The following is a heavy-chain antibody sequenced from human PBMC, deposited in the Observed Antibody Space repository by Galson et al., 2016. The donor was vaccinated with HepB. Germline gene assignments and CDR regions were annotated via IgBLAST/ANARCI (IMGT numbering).Heavy chain of an antibody. Sequence: SLRLSCAASGFAFSTYTVSWVRQAPGKGPEWVSAISSTGTRTWYADSVRGRFITSRDNSKKEFYLQMYSLTADDTAVYYCAKERCAGDCYRDEFDYWGQGTLVTVSS. CDR2: ISSTGTRT. V-gene: IGHV3-23*05. CDR1: GFAFSTYT. J-gene: IGHJ4*02. D-gene: IGHD2-21*01. CDR3: AKERCAGDCYRDEFDY.